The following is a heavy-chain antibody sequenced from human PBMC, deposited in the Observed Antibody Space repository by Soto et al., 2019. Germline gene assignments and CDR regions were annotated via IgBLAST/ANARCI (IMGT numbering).Heavy chain of an antibody. CDR3: ARGEALRFLEWSNYYYYGVDV. V-gene: IGHV1-18*01. D-gene: IGHD3-3*01. Sequence: ASVKVSCKASGYAFTSYGISWVRQAPGQGLEWMGWISAYNGNTNYAQKLQGRVTMTTDTSTSTAYMELRSLRSDDTAVYYCARGEALRFLEWSNYYYYGVDVWGQGTTVTVSS. CDR1: GYAFTSYG. J-gene: IGHJ6*02. CDR2: ISAYNGNT.